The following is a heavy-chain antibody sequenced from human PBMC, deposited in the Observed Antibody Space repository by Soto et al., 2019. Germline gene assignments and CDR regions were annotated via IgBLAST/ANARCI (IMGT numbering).Heavy chain of an antibody. CDR1: GFTFSSYA. J-gene: IGHJ6*02. Sequence: GGSLRLSCAASGFTFSSYAMSWVRQAPGKGLEWVSAISGSGGSTYYADSVKGRFTISRDNSKNTLYLQMNSLRAEDTAVYYCAKGPREHHYYYYGVDVWGQGTTVTVSS. CDR3: AKGPREHHYYYYGVDV. V-gene: IGHV3-23*01. D-gene: IGHD1-26*01. CDR2: ISGSGGST.